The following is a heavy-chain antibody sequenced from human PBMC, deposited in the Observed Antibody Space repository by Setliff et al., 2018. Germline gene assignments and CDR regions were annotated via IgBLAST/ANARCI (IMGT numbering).Heavy chain of an antibody. CDR2: ISPYNGHT. CDR3: ARELRSPYWHLDS. D-gene: IGHD3-16*01. CDR1: GDTFSTYA. Sequence: ASVKVSCKASGDTFSTYALSWVRQAPGQGLEWVGWISPYNGHTNYVQKLQGRVSISADESTTTGYMELRSLRSDDTAVYYCARELRSPYWHLDSWGQGTQVTVSS. V-gene: IGHV1-18*01. J-gene: IGHJ5*01.